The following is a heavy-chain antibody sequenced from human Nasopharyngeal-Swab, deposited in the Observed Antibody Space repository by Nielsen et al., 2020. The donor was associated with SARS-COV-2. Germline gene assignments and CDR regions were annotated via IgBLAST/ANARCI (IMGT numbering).Heavy chain of an antibody. D-gene: IGHD3-10*01. CDR3: AKDTRSGLVRGVITDY. V-gene: IGHV3-30*18. Sequence: WIRQPPGKGLEWVAVISYDGNNKYYADSVKGRFTISRDNSKNTLYLQMNSLRAEDTAVYYCAKDTRSGLVRGVITDYWAREPWSPSPQ. CDR2: ISYDGNNK. J-gene: IGHJ4*02.